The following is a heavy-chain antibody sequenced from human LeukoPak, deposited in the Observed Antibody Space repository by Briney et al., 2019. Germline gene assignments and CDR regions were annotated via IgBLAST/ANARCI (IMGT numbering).Heavy chain of an antibody. V-gene: IGHV3-74*01. CDR3: ARDVGDFWSGYCPDY. CDR1: GFTFSSYW. J-gene: IGHJ4*02. CDR2: INTDGSST. Sequence: GGSLGLSCAASGFTFSSYWMHWVRQAPGKGLVWVSRINTDGSSTSYADSVKGRFTISRDNAKNTLYLQMNSLRAEDTAVYYCARDVGDFWSGYCPDYWGQGTLVTVSS. D-gene: IGHD3-3*01.